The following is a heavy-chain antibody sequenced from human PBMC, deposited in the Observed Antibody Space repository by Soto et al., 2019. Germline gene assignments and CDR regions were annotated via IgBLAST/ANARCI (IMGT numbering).Heavy chain of an antibody. Sequence: PSETLSLTCTAYGGSFSGYYWSWIRQSPRKGLEWIGEIIHDASTNYNPSLKSRVTISVNTSKNQFSLKLTSVTAADTAVYYCARGRYYFDSSGFFYWGQGTPVTVSS. J-gene: IGHJ4*02. V-gene: IGHV4-34*12. CDR1: GGSFSGYY. CDR2: IIHDAST. D-gene: IGHD3-22*01. CDR3: ARGRYYFDSSGFFY.